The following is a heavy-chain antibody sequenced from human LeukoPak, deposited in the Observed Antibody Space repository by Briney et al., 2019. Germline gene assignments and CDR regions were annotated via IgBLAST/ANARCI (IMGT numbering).Heavy chain of an antibody. V-gene: IGHV4-4*07. Sequence: SETLSLTCTVSGGSISSYYWSWIRQPAGKGLEWIGRIYTSGSTNYNPSLKSRVTMSVDTSKNQFSLKLSSVTAADTAVYYCAKDLTTVVTPSFDYWGQGTLVTVSS. CDR3: AKDLTTVVTPSFDY. CDR2: IYTSGST. CDR1: GGSISSYY. J-gene: IGHJ4*02. D-gene: IGHD4-23*01.